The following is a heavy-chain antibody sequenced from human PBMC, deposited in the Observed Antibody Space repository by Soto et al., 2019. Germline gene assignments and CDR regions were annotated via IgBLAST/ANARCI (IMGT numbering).Heavy chain of an antibody. V-gene: IGHV3-48*02. J-gene: IGHJ4*02. CDR3: ARGVPPLYPPSWAFGDY. CDR2: ISSSSSTI. CDR1: GFTFSSYS. Sequence: EVQLVETGGGLVQPGGSLRLSCAASGFTFSSYSMNWVRQAPGKGLEWVSYISSSSSTIYYADSVKGRFTISRDNAKNSLYLQMNSLRDEDTAVYYCARGVPPLYPPSWAFGDYWGQGTLVTVSS. D-gene: IGHD7-27*01.